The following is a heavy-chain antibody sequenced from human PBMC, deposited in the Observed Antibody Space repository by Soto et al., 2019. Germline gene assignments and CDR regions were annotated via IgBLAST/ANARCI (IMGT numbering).Heavy chain of an antibody. V-gene: IGHV4-39*07. CDR1: GGSISSTSYY. CDR2: IHYSGST. J-gene: IGHJ4*02. CDR3: ARDPALATGTGYFDY. D-gene: IGHD1-1*01. Sequence: SESLSLTCTVSGGSISSTSYYWGWIRQPPGKGLEWIGSIHYSGSTYYNPSLKSRVAISIDKSKSQFSLKLNSVTAADTAVYYCARDPALATGTGYFDYWGQGALVTVS.